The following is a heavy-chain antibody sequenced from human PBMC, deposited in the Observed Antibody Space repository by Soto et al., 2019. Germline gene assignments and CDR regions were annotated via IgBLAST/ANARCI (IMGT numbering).Heavy chain of an antibody. D-gene: IGHD5-18*01. CDR2: IYPADSDS. CDR3: AGLCIQDSQRFDY. CDR1: GYTFSSYS. Sequence: GECLNSPGQGSGYTFSSYSIGWVRQMPGKGREWMGIIYPADSDSRYSPSFQGQVTFSVDKSINTAYLQWRSLKASATAMYCCAGLCIQDSQRFDYWVQGTPVTVSS. J-gene: IGHJ4*02. V-gene: IGHV5-51*01.